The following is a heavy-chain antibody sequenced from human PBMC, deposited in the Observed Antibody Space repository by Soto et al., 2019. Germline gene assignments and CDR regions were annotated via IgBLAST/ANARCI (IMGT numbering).Heavy chain of an antibody. CDR3: ARVLRRMYCSGGSCYSAAFDI. V-gene: IGHV1-69*13. Sequence: SVKVSCKASGGTFSSYAISWVRQAPGQGLEWMGGIIPIFGTANYAQKFQGRVTITADESTSTAYMELSSLRSEDTAVYYCARVLRRMYCSGGSCYSAAFDIWGQGTMVTVSS. CDR2: IIPIFGTA. CDR1: GGTFSSYA. J-gene: IGHJ3*02. D-gene: IGHD2-15*01.